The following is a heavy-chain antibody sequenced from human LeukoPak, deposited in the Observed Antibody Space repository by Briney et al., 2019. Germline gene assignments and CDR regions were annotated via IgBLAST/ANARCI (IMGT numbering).Heavy chain of an antibody. D-gene: IGHD7-27*01. CDR3: ARTLANWGLYFDY. CDR1: GFSLSTSGMS. Sequence: SGPALVKPTQTLTLTCTFPGFSLSTSGMSVSWIRQPPGKALEWLARIDWDDDKFYSTSLKTRLTISKDTSKNQVVLTVTNMDPVDTATFYCARTLANWGLYFDYWGQGTLVTVSS. J-gene: IGHJ4*02. CDR2: IDWDDDK. V-gene: IGHV2-70*17.